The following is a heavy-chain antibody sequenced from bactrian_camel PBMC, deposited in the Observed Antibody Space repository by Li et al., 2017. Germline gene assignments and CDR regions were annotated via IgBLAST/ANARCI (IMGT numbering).Heavy chain of an antibody. D-gene: IGHD7*01. CDR2: IESGGST. CDR1: GLTISSSC. Sequence: HVQLVESGGGSVQVGGSLRLSCAASGLTISSSCMAWFRQAPGKKREGVAAIESGGSTSYATSVEGRFTISRDNAESTSYLEMNSLKPEDSAMYYCAADPRNGAPCVSTTRLEEAYHYWGLGTQVTVS. CDR3: AADPRNGAPCVSTTRLEEAYHY. V-gene: IGHV3S53*01. J-gene: IGHJ4*01.